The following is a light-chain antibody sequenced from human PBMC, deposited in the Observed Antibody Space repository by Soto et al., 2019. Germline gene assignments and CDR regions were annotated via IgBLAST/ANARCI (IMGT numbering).Light chain of an antibody. CDR1: SGSVSTSYY. CDR3: VLYMGTGISV. J-gene: IGLJ3*02. CDR2: STN. V-gene: IGLV8-61*01. Sequence: QTVVTQEPSFSVSPGRTVTHTCGLSSGSVSTSYYPSWYQLTPGQAPRTLIYSTNTRSSGVPNRFSGSILENKAALTITGAQADDESDYYCVLYMGTGISVFGGGTQLTVL.